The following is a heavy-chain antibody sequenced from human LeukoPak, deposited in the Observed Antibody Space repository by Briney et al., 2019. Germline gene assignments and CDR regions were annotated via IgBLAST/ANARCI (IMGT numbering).Heavy chain of an antibody. V-gene: IGHV3-23*01. D-gene: IGHD2-15*01. CDR2: SGSGTNT. CDR3: ARRAGEYSHPYDY. CDR1: GFTFSSYA. Sequence: PGGSLRLSCAASGFTFSSYAMNWVRQAPGKGLEWVSGSGSGTNTDYIDSVKGRFTISRDNSENTLYLQMNSLRAEDTAIYYCARRAGEYSHPYDYWGQGTLVTVSS. J-gene: IGHJ4*02.